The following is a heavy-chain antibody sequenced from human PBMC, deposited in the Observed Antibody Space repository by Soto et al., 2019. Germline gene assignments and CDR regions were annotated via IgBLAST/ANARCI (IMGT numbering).Heavy chain of an antibody. CDR1: GFTFSRSA. J-gene: IGHJ6*02. Sequence: EVHLVESGGGLVQPGGSLRLSCAASGFTFSRSAMHWVRQASGKGLEWVGRIRNKADNYATAYTASVKGRFIISRDDSKNTAYLQMNSLQTEDTALSYCTRIAPSYNMDVWGQGTTVTVSS. V-gene: IGHV3-73*02. D-gene: IGHD2-21*01. CDR3: TRIAPSYNMDV. CDR2: IRNKADNYAT.